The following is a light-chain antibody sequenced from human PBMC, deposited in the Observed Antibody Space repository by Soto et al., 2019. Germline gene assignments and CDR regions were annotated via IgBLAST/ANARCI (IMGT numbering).Light chain of an antibody. J-gene: IGKJ4*01. CDR1: QSVSSSY. CDR3: HQYGSSPLT. V-gene: IGKV3-20*01. CDR2: GAS. Sequence: EIVLTQSPGTLSLSPGVRATLACRASQSVSSSYLAWYQQKPGQAPRLLIYGASSRATGIPDRFSGSGSGTDFTLTISSLEPEDFAVYYCHQYGSSPLTFGGGTKVEIK.